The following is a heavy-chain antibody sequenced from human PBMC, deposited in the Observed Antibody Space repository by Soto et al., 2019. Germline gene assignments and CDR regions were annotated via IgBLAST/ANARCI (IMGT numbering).Heavy chain of an antibody. J-gene: IGHJ5*02. CDR1: GGSISSYY. Sequence: QVQLQESGPGLVKPSETLSLTCTVSGGSISSYYWSWIRQPPGKGLEWIGYIYYSGSTNYNPSLKSRVTISVDTSKNQFSLELSSVTAADTDVYYCARGRVGATTWFDPWGQGTLVTVSS. CDR3: ARGRVGATTWFDP. V-gene: IGHV4-59*01. D-gene: IGHD1-26*01. CDR2: IYYSGST.